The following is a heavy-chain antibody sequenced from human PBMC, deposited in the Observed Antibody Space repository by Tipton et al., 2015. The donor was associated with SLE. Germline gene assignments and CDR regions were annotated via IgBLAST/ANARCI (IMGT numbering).Heavy chain of an antibody. V-gene: IGHV4-39*02. Sequence: TLSLTCTVSGGSISSSSYYWGWIRQPPGKGLEWIGSIYYSGSTYYTPSLKSRVSISVDTSKNQFSLRLNSVTAADTAVYYCAREGISYCGGDCHGSFDYWGQGSLVTVSS. D-gene: IGHD2-21*01. CDR3: AREGISYCGGDCHGSFDY. J-gene: IGHJ4*02. CDR1: GGSISSSSYY. CDR2: IYYSGST.